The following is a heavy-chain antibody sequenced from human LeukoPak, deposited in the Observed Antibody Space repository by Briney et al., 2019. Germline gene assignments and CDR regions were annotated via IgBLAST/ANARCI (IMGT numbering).Heavy chain of an antibody. CDR1: GYTFTSYY. D-gene: IGHD3-10*01. CDR2: INPSGGST. Sequence: ASVKVSCKASGYTFTSYYMHWVRQAPGQGLEWMGIINPSGGSTSYAQKFQGRVTMTRDTSTSTVYMELSSLRSEDTAVYYCARVYGSGSYRDAFDIWGQGTMDTVSS. CDR3: ARVYGSGSYRDAFDI. V-gene: IGHV1-46*01. J-gene: IGHJ3*02.